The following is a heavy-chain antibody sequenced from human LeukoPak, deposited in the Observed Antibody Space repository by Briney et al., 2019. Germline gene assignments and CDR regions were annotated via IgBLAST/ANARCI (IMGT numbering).Heavy chain of an antibody. V-gene: IGHV7-4-1*02. CDR2: INTNTGNP. Sequence: ASVKVSCKASGYTFTSYAMNWVRQAPGQGLEWMGWINTNTGNPTYAQGFTGRFVFSLDTSVSTAYLQISSLKAEDTAVYYCARDNLGKWFGELLSPDAFDIWGQGTMVTVSS. D-gene: IGHD3-10*01. CDR1: GYTFTSYA. J-gene: IGHJ3*02. CDR3: ARDNLGKWFGELLSPDAFDI.